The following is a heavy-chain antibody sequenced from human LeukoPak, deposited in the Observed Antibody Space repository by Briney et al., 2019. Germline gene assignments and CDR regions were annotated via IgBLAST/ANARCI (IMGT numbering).Heavy chain of an antibody. J-gene: IGHJ3*02. Sequence: PGGSLRLSCAASGFTFSSYGMHWVRQAPGKGLEWVAFIRYDGNNKYYADSVKGRFTISRDDSKNTLYLQMNSLRAEDTAVYYCAREDAFDIWGQGTMVTVSS. CDR2: IRYDGNNK. CDR1: GFTFSSYG. V-gene: IGHV3-30*02. CDR3: AREDAFDI.